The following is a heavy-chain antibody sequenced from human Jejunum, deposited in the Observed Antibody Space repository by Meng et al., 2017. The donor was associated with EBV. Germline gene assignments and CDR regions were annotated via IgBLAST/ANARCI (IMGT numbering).Heavy chain of an antibody. CDR2: IHHSGST. J-gene: IGHJ4*02. CDR1: GGSISTDNW. Sequence: GQVQESGPGLVKPSRTLSLTCAVSGGSISTDNWWSWVRQHPGKGLEYIGEIHHSGSTKYNPSLKSRVTISVDKSNNHFSLKLSSVTAADTAVYYCARDRGVEDYWGQGTLVTVSS. CDR3: ARDRGVEDY. V-gene: IGHV4-4*02. D-gene: IGHD5-24*01.